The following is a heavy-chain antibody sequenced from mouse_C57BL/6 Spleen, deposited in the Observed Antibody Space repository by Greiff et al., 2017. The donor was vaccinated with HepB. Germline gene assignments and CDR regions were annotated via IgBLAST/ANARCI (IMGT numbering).Heavy chain of an antibody. CDR1: GFTFSSYA. CDR3: ARDYGDYYAMDY. J-gene: IGHJ4*01. CDR2: ISDGGSYT. V-gene: IGHV5-4*01. Sequence: EVKLVESGGGLVKPGGSLKLSCAASGFTFSSYAMSWVRQTPEKRLEWVATISDGGSYTYYPDNVKGRFTISRDNAKNNLYLQMSHLKSEDTAMYYCARDYGDYYAMDYWGQRTSVTVSS. D-gene: IGHD1-1*02.